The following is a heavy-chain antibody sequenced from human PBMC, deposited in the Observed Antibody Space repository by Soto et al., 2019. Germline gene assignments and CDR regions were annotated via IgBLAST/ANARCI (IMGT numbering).Heavy chain of an antibody. CDR3: TRVRFWTNYDLWSGYRAY. CDR2: IRSKAYGGTT. J-gene: IGHJ4*02. D-gene: IGHD3-3*01. Sequence: EVQLVESGGGLVQPGRSLRLSCTASGFTFGDYAMSWFRQAPGKGLEWVGFIRSKAYGGTTEYAASVKGRFTISRDDSKSIAYLQMNSLKTEDTAVYYCTRVRFWTNYDLWSGYRAYWGQGTLVTVSS. CDR1: GFTFGDYA. V-gene: IGHV3-49*03.